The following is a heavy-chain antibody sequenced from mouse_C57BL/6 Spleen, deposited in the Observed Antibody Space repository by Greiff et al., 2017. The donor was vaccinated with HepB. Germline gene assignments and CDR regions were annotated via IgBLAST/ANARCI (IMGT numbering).Heavy chain of an antibody. CDR3: ARGEIYYDYLYYAMDY. D-gene: IGHD2-4*01. CDR2: ISYDGSN. V-gene: IGHV3-6*01. Sequence: EVKLVESGPGLVKPSQSLSLTCSVTGYSITSGYYWNWIRQFPGNKLEWMGYISYDGSNNYNPSLKNRISITRDTSKNQFFLKLNSVTTEDTATYYCARGEIYYDYLYYAMDYWGQGTSVTVSS. J-gene: IGHJ4*01. CDR1: GYSITSGYY.